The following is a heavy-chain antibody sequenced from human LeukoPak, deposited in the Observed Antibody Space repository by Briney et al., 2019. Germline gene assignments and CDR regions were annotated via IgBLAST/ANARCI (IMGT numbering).Heavy chain of an antibody. CDR2: INPNSGGT. CDR3: ARGPVLRFLEWSNDLKNYFDY. CDR1: GYTFTGYY. J-gene: IGHJ4*02. D-gene: IGHD3-3*01. Sequence: ASVKVSCKASGYTFTGYYMHWVRQAPGQGLEWMGWINPNSGGTNYAQKFQGRVTMTRDTSTSTVYMELSSLRSEDTAVYYCARGPVLRFLEWSNDLKNYFDYWGQGTLVTVSS. V-gene: IGHV1-2*02.